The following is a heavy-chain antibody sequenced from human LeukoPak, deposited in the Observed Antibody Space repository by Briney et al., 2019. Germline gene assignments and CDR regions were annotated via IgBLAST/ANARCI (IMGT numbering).Heavy chain of an antibody. Sequence: GASVKVSCKTSGYTFTSFGLNWVRQAPGQGLEWMGWISAYNGNTNYAQNLQDRVTITTDTSTSTAYMELRSLRSDDTAVYYCARDRITLVRGVINHPSDYWGQGTLVTVSS. CDR1: GYTFTSFG. CDR2: ISAYNGNT. D-gene: IGHD3-10*01. CDR3: ARDRITLVRGVINHPSDY. J-gene: IGHJ4*02. V-gene: IGHV1-18*01.